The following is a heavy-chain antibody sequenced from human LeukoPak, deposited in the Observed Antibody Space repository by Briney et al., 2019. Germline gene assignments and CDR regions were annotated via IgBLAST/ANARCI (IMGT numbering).Heavy chain of an antibody. V-gene: IGHV3-48*04. CDR3: ARASGELLNAY. J-gene: IGHJ4*02. Sequence: GGSLRLSCAASGFTFSSYWMSWVRQAPGKGLEWVSYISSSSSTIYYADSVKGRFTISRDNAKNSLYLQMNSLRAEDAAVYYCARASGELLNAYWGQGTLVTVSS. CDR1: GFTFSSYW. CDR2: ISSSSSTI. D-gene: IGHD1-26*01.